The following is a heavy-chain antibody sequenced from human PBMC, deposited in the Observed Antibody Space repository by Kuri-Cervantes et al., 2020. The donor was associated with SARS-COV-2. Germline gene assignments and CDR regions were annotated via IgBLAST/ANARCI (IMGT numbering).Heavy chain of an antibody. V-gene: IGHV1-69*06. CDR1: GYTFTSYY. D-gene: IGHD1-20*01. Sequence: SVKVSCKASGYTFTSYYMHWVRQAPGQGLEWMGGIIPIFGTANYAQKFQGRVTITADKSTSTAYMELSSLRSEDTAVYYCATGITGDQKYYYYGMDVWGHGTTVTVSS. J-gene: IGHJ6*02. CDR3: ATGITGDQKYYYYGMDV. CDR2: IIPIFGTA.